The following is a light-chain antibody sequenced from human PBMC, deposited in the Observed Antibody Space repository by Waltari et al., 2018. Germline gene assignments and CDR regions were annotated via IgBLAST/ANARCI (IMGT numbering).Light chain of an antibody. Sequence: QSVLTQPPSASGNPGQRVTISCSGTYSNMGSHSANWFQHLPATAPTLLIHSNTERPSGVPGRFSGSKSGTSASLAISGLQSEDEGDYYCALWDDSLNGVVFGGGTKLTVL. CDR1: YSNMGSHS. CDR3: ALWDDSLNGVV. CDR2: SNT. V-gene: IGLV1-44*01. J-gene: IGLJ2*01.